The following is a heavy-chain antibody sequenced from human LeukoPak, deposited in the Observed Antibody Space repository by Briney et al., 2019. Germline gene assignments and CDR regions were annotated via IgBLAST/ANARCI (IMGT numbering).Heavy chain of an antibody. D-gene: IGHD1-26*01. CDR1: GFTFSTYA. Sequence: GGSLRLSCAASGFTFSTYAMSWVRQASGRGLEWVSAISGSTGSTYYADSVKGRFTISRDNAKNSLFLQVNSLRAEDTAVYYCARSSGTYHFDYWGQGTLVTVSS. CDR2: ISGSTGST. J-gene: IGHJ4*02. CDR3: ARSSGTYHFDY. V-gene: IGHV3-23*01.